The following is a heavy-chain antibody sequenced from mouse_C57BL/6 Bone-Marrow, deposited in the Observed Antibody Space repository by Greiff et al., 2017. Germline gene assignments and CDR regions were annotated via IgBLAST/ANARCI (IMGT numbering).Heavy chain of an antibody. J-gene: IGHJ1*03. CDR2: IHPNSGST. CDR3: ARWTLYYYGSSWYFDV. D-gene: IGHD1-1*01. Sequence: SGAELVKPGASVKLSCKASGYTFTSYWMHWVKQRPGQGLEWIGMIHPNSGSTNYNEKFKSKATLTVDKSSSTAYMQLSSLTSEDSAVYYCARWTLYYYGSSWYFDVWGTGTTVTVSS. V-gene: IGHV1-64*01. CDR1: GYTFTSYW.